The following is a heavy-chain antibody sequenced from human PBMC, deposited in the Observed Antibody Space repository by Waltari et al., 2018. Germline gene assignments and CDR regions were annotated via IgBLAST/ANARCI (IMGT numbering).Heavy chain of an antibody. CDR2: IIPIFGTA. CDR1: GGTFSSYA. J-gene: IGHJ6*02. V-gene: IGHV1-69*01. D-gene: IGHD5-12*01. Sequence: QVQLVQSGAEVKTLAFSVTVSCKASGGTFSSYAISWVRQAPGQWLEWMGGIIPIFGTANYAQKFQGRVTITAYESTSTAYMGLSSLGAEDTAVYYCARVVTTYSYYYYYGMDVWGQGTTVTVSS. CDR3: ARVVTTYSYYYYYGMDV.